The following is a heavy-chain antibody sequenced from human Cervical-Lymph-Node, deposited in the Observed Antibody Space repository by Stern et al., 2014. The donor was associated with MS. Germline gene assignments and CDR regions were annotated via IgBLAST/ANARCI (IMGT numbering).Heavy chain of an antibody. CDR1: GYTFTNYA. CDR2: IHPGNGDA. V-gene: IGHV1-3*01. J-gene: IGHJ4*02. D-gene: IGHD6-13*01. CDR3: ARGYSTTYLDY. Sequence: VQLVESGAEVKKPGASVKGSCKASGYTFTNYALHWVRQAPGQRPERMGWIHPGNGDAKYSQNFQDRVTITRDTSANTVYMELRSLRVEDTAMYYCARGYSTTYLDYWGQGTLVTVSS.